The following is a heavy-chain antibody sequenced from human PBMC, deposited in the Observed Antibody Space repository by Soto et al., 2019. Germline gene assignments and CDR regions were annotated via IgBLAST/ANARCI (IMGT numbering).Heavy chain of an antibody. CDR1: GFTFSSYA. CDR2: ISYDGNDK. J-gene: IGHJ4*02. D-gene: IGHD3-16*02. V-gene: IGHV3-30*03. Sequence: QVQLVESGGGVVQPGRSLRLSCAASGFTFSSYAMHWVRQAPGKGLEWVAVISYDGNDKYYADSVKGRFTISRDKSKNTLNLQMNSLRADDTAVYYCARALGELSPESYDYWGQGTLITVSS. CDR3: ARALGELSPESYDY.